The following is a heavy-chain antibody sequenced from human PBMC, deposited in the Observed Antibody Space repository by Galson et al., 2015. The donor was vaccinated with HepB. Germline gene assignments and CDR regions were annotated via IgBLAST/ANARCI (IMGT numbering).Heavy chain of an antibody. Sequence: SETLSLTCAMYGGSFTGYYWSWIRQPPGKGPEWIGEISHSGSTNHNPSLKSRVTISVDTSKNQFSLKLSSVTATDTAVYYCARHNLLVSASQFDYWGQGTLVTVSS. V-gene: IGHV4-34*01. CDR1: GGSFTGYY. D-gene: IGHD2-15*01. CDR3: ARHNLLVSASQFDY. J-gene: IGHJ4*02. CDR2: ISHSGST.